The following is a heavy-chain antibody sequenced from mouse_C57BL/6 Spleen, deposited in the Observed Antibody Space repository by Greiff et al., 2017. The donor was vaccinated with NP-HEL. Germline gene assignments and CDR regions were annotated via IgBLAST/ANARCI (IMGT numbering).Heavy chain of an antibody. J-gene: IGHJ1*03. CDR2: ISDGGSYT. Sequence: EVKLMESGGGLVKPGGSLKLSCAASGFTFSSYAMSWVRQTPEKRLEWVATISDGGSYTYYPDNVKGRFTISRDNAKNNLYLQMSHLKSEDTAMYYCAREGRNGYYDWYFDVWGTGTTVTVSS. CDR1: GFTFSSYA. V-gene: IGHV5-4*01. D-gene: IGHD2-3*01. CDR3: AREGRNGYYDWYFDV.